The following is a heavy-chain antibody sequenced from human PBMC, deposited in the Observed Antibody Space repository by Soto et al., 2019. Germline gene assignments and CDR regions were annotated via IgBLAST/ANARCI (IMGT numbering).Heavy chain of an antibody. CDR3: ARGSKWFGELPTGRDWFDP. CDR2: ISSSGSTI. D-gene: IGHD3-10*01. V-gene: IGHV3-11*01. J-gene: IGHJ5*02. Sequence: GGSLRLSCAASGFTFSDYYMSWIRQAPGKGLEWVSYISSSGSTIYYADSVKGRFTISRDNAKNSLYLQMNSLRAEDTAVYYCARGSKWFGELPTGRDWFDPWGQGTLVTVSS. CDR1: GFTFSDYY.